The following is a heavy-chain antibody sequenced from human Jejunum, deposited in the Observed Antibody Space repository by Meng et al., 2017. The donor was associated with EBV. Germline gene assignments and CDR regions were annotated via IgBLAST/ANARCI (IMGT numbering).Heavy chain of an antibody. V-gene: IGHV4-4*02. CDR1: GGSISTDNW. D-gene: IGHD5-24*01. CDR2: IHHSGST. Sequence: QVQLQESGPGLVKPSRTLSLTCAVSGGSISTDNWWSWVRQPPGKGVEYIGEIHHSGSTKYNPSLKSRVTISVDKSNNHFSLKLSSVTAADTAVYYCARDRGVEDYWGQGTLVTVSS. J-gene: IGHJ4*02. CDR3: ARDRGVEDY.